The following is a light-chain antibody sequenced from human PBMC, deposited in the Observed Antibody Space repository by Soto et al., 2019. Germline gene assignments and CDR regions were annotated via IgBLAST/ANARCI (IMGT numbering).Light chain of an antibody. Sequence: EIVLTQSPATLSLSPGERATLSCRASQSVSSYLGWYQQKPGQAPRLLISDASNRAAGIPARVSGSGSGTDFTLTISSLEPEDFAVDYCQQRSSWPPWTFGQGTKVEIK. J-gene: IGKJ1*01. CDR2: DAS. V-gene: IGKV3-11*01. CDR1: QSVSSY. CDR3: QQRSSWPPWT.